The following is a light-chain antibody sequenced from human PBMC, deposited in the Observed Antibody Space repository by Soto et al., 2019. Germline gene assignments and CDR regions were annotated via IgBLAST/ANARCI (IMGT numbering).Light chain of an antibody. V-gene: IGKV2-30*02. CDR3: MQGTHWPPYT. Sequence: DVVMTQSPLSLPVTLGQPASISCRSSQSLVHSDGNTYLNWFQQRPGQSPRRLIYKVSNRDSGVPDRFSGSGSGTTFTLKISRVEAEDVGVYYCMQGTHWPPYTLGQGTKLEIK. CDR2: KVS. CDR1: QSLVHSDGNTY. J-gene: IGKJ2*01.